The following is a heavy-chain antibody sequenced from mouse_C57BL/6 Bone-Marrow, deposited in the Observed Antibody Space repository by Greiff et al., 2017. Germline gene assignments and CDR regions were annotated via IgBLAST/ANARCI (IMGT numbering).Heavy chain of an antibody. CDR1: GFNIQDYY. V-gene: IGHV14-1*01. CDR3: TTNYFDY. CDR2: IDPEDGDT. J-gene: IGHJ2*01. Sequence: EVQLQQSGAELVRPGASVQLSCTASGFNIQDYYMHWVKQRPEQGLEWIGRIDPEDGDTEYAPKFQGKDTMTADTSSKTAYLQLSSLTSEDTAVYYCTTNYFDYWGQGTTLTVSS.